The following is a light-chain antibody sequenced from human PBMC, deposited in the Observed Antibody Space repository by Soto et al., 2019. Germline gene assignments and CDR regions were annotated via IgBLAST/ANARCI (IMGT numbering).Light chain of an antibody. J-gene: IGKJ2*01. CDR2: GAS. Sequence: EVVLTQSPGTLSLSPGERATLSCRASQTVSSSHLAWYQQKPGQAPRLLIYGASDRATDVPDRFSGSGSGTDFSLTISRLELEDFAVYYCQHFGSSPPKYTFGQGTKLEIK. CDR1: QTVSSSH. V-gene: IGKV3-20*01. CDR3: QHFGSSPPKYT.